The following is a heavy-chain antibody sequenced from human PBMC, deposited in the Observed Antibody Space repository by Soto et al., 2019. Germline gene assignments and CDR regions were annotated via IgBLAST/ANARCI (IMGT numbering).Heavy chain of an antibody. Sequence: QVQLVESGGGVVQPGTSLRLSCAASGFAFSYHGIHWVRQAPGKGLEWVAVTWSGGRGEYYADSVRGLFTISRDNSNTTVYLQMNRMRVENTAVYYCAKDDDTSSHYSLLDFRGQGTLVTVSS. CDR1: GFAFSYHG. D-gene: IGHD3-22*01. V-gene: IGHV3-33*06. CDR3: AKDDDTSSHYSLLDF. J-gene: IGHJ4*02. CDR2: TWSGGRGE.